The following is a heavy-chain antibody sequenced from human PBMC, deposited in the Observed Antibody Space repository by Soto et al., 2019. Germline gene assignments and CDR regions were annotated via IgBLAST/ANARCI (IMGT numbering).Heavy chain of an antibody. CDR1: GFTFSDYY. V-gene: IGHV3-11*01. J-gene: IGHJ6*02. CDR3: ARDSNTYYDFWSGPLYYYGMDV. Sequence: GGALRLSCAASGFTFSDYYMSWIRPAPGKGPERVSHTSSSGKTIYYADSVKGRFTISRDNAKNSLYLQMNSLRAEDTAVYYCARDSNTYYDFWSGPLYYYGMDVWGPGTTVIVSS. CDR2: TSSSGKTI. D-gene: IGHD3-3*01.